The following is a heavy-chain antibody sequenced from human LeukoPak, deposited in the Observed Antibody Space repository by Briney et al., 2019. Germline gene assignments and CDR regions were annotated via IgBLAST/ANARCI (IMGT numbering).Heavy chain of an antibody. CDR3: AVRNRSSWSPFDF. CDR1: GYTFTNYG. CDR2: ISAYNGDT. Sequence: GASVKVSCKASGYTFTNYGISWVXXAPGQGLEWMGWISAYNGDTNYAQKLQGRVTMTTDTSTSTAYMELRSLRSDDTAVYYCAVRNRSSWSPFDFWGQGTLVTVSS. J-gene: IGHJ4*02. D-gene: IGHD6-13*01. V-gene: IGHV1-18*01.